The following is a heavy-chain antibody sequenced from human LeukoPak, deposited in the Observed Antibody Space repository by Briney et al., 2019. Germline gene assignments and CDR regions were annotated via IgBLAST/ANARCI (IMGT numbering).Heavy chain of an antibody. V-gene: IGHV3-9*01. CDR3: AKALSSGWEEYCFDY. D-gene: IGHD6-19*01. J-gene: IGHJ4*02. Sequence: GGSLRLSCAASGFTFDDYAMHWVRQAPGKGLEWVSGISWNSGSIGYADSVKGRFTISRDNAKNSLYLQMNSLRAEDTALYYCAKALSSGWEEYCFDYWGQGTLVTVSS. CDR1: GFTFDDYA. CDR2: ISWNSGSI.